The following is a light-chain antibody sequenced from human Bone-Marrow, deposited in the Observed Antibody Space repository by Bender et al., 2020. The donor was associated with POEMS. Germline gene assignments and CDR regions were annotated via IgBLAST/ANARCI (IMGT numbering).Light chain of an antibody. CDR1: SSNFGNNA. Sequence: TISCSGTSSNFGNNAANWYQHVPGTVPKLLIYSNNQRPSGVPDRFSASTSGTSASLAISGLHSDDEADYYCSSWDDSLNGWVFGGGTKLTVL. CDR2: SNN. CDR3: SSWDDSLNGWV. V-gene: IGLV1-44*01. J-gene: IGLJ3*02.